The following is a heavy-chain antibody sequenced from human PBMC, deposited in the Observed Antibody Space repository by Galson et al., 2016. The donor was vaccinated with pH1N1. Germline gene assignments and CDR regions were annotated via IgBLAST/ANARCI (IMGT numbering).Heavy chain of an antibody. CDR1: GFTFSNYW. V-gene: IGHV3-7*01. D-gene: IGHD6-13*01. Sequence: SLRLSCAGSGFTFSNYWMTWVRQAPGKGLEWVAHIKQDGSEKFYVASVKGRFTISRDNAKNSLYLQMNSLRAEDTAVYYCARAIAAADSAWGQGTMVTVSS. CDR2: IKQDGSEK. CDR3: ARAIAAADSA. J-gene: IGHJ3*01.